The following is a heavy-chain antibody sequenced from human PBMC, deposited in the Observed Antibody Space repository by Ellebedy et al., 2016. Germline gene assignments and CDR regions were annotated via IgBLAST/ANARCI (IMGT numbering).Heavy chain of an antibody. Sequence: GESLKISXAASGFTFSTYWMHWVRQAPGKGLVWVSRINRDGTDRRYADSVKGRFTISRDNAKSTLYLQINSLRVEDTAVYYCAKDGYDFWSGPTPFDYWGQGTLVTVSS. CDR1: GFTFSTYW. CDR2: INRDGTDR. CDR3: AKDGYDFWSGPTPFDY. V-gene: IGHV3-74*01. D-gene: IGHD3-3*01. J-gene: IGHJ4*02.